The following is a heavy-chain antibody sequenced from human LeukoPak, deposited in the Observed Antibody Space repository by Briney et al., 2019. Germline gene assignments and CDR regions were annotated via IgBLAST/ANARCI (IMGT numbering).Heavy chain of an antibody. Sequence: PGRSLRLSCAASGFTFSSYGMHWVRQAPGKGLEWVAVIWYDGSNKYYADSVKGRFTISRDNSKNTLYLQMNSLRAEDTAVYYCARVTYDYDAFDIWGQGTMVTVSS. V-gene: IGHV3-33*01. CDR1: GFTFSSYG. D-gene: IGHD3-3*01. J-gene: IGHJ3*02. CDR2: IWYDGSNK. CDR3: ARVTYDYDAFDI.